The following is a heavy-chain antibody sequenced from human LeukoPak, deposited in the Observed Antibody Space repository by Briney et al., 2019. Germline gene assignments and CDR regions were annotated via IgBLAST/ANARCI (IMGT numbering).Heavy chain of an antibody. J-gene: IGHJ4*02. CDR3: AIYSATYYFDH. V-gene: IGHV5-51*01. CDR1: GYSFTSAW. CDR2: IYPGESDT. Sequence: GESLKISCKGSGYSFTSAWIGWVRQMPGKGLEWMGIIYPGESDTRYSPSFQGQVTISADKSISTAYLQWSSLKASDTAMYYCAIYSATYYFDHWGEGALVTVSS. D-gene: IGHD3-9*01.